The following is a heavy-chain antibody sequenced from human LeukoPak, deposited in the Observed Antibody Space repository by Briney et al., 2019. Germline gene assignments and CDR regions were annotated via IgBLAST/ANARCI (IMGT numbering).Heavy chain of an antibody. D-gene: IGHD2-15*01. CDR1: GGTFSSYA. CDR3: AIKYCSGGSCYNYYYYMDV. CDR2: IIPIFGTA. J-gene: IGHJ6*03. Sequence: SVKVSCKASGGTFSSYAISWVRQAPGQGLEWMGGIIPIFGTANYAQKFQGRVTITTDESTSTAYMELSSLRSEDTAVYYCAIKYCSGGSCYNYYYYMDVGGKGTTVTVSS. V-gene: IGHV1-69*05.